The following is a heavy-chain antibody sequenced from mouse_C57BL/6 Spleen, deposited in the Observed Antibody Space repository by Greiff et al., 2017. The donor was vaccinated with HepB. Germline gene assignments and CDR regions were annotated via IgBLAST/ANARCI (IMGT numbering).Heavy chain of an antibody. CDR2: IYPRSGNT. J-gene: IGHJ1*03. CDR3: ARTIYYYGSIWYFDV. V-gene: IGHV1-81*01. Sequence: VQLQQSGAELARPGASVKLSCKASGYTFTSYGISWVKQRTGQGLEWIGEIYPRSGNTYYNEKFKGKATLTADKSSSTAYMELRSLTSEDSAVYFCARTIYYYGSIWYFDVWGTGTTVTVSS. D-gene: IGHD1-1*01. CDR1: GYTFTSYG.